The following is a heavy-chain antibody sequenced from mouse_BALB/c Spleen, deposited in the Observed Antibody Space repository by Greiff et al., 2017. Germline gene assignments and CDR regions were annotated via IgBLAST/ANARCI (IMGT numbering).Heavy chain of an antibody. CDR1: GYSITSDYA. CDR2: ISYSGST. V-gene: IGHV3-2*02. J-gene: IGHJ1*01. CDR3: ARSDYGSSYPWYFDV. Sequence: ESGPGLVKPSQSLSLTCTVTGYSITSDYAWNWIRQFPGNKLEWMGYISYSGSTSYNPSLKSRISITRDTSKNQFFLQLNSVTTEDTATYYCARSDYGSSYPWYFDVWGAGTTVTVSS. D-gene: IGHD1-1*01.